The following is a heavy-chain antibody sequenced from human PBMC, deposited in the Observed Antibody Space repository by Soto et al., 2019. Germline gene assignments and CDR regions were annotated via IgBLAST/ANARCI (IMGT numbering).Heavy chain of an antibody. CDR2: INPSGGST. Sequence: QVQLVQSGAEVKKPGASVKVSCKASGYTFTSYYMHWVRQAPGQGLEWMGIINPSGGSTSYAQKFQGRVTMTRDTSTSTVYMELSSLRSEDTAVYYCARGNLYYYDSSGYYNWFDPWGQGTLVTVSS. V-gene: IGHV1-46*01. CDR3: ARGNLYYYDSSGYYNWFDP. D-gene: IGHD3-22*01. CDR1: GYTFTSYY. J-gene: IGHJ5*02.